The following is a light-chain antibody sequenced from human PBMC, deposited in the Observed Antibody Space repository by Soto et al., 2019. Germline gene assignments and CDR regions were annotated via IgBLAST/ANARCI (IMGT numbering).Light chain of an antibody. CDR2: AAS. CDR3: QQSNSSPPT. CDR1: QSITNY. J-gene: IGKJ4*01. V-gene: IGKV1-39*01. Sequence: DIQMTQSPSALSASVGDRVTITSRASQSITNYLNWYQHKPGQAPNLLIYAASTLQAGVPSRFRGSGSGTDFTLTISSLQPEDFATYFCQQSNSSPPTFGGGTKVEIK.